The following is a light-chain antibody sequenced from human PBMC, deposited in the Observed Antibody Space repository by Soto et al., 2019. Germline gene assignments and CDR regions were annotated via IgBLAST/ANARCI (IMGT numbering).Light chain of an antibody. CDR2: DVS. J-gene: IGLJ1*01. V-gene: IGLV2-14*01. CDR3: TSYTSDSTYV. CDR1: STDVGRYNY. Sequence: QSALTQPASVSGSPGQSITISCTGTSTDVGRYNYVSWYQQHPGKAPKLMVYDVSNRPSWVSNRFSGSKSGITASLTISGLQAEDEADYYCTSYTSDSTYVFGTGTTVTVL.